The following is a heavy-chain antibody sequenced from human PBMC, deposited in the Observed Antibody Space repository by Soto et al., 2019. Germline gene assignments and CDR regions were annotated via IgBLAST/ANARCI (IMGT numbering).Heavy chain of an antibody. J-gene: IGHJ5*02. CDR3: ARDKYYDFWSGFPNWFDP. D-gene: IGHD3-3*01. CDR2: IKQDGSEK. CDR1: GFTFSSYW. V-gene: IGHV3-7*01. Sequence: GGSLRLSCAASGFTFSSYWMSWVRQAPGKGLEWVANIKQDGSEKYYVDSVKGRFTISRDNAKNSLYLQMNSLRAEDTALYYCARDKYYDFWSGFPNWFDPCVQGTLVTVSS.